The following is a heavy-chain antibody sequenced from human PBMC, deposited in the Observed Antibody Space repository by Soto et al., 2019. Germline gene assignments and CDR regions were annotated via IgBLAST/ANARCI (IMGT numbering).Heavy chain of an antibody. CDR3: ARRNDYYYDSSGYYPSRGPFFDY. J-gene: IGHJ4*02. D-gene: IGHD3-22*01. CDR1: GGSISSSSYY. Sequence: SETLSLTCTVSGGSISSSSYYWGWIRQPPGKGLEWIGSIYYSGSTYYNPSLKSRVTISVDTSKNQFSLKLSSVTAADTVVYYCARRNDYYYDSSGYYPSRGPFFDYWGQGTLVTVS. V-gene: IGHV4-39*01. CDR2: IYYSGST.